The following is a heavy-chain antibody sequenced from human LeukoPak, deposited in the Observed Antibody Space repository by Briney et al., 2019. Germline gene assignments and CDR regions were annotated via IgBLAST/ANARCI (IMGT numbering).Heavy chain of an antibody. V-gene: IGHV4-39*01. CDR1: GGSISSSSYY. J-gene: IGHJ3*02. CDR2: IYYSGST. Sequence: PSETLSLTCTVSGGSISSSSYYWGWIRQPPGKGLEWIGSIYYSGSTYYNPSLKSRVTISVDTSKNQFSLKLSSVTAADTAVYYCANQAKAAAFDIWGEGTMVTVSS. CDR3: ANQAKAAAFDI. D-gene: IGHD1-26*01.